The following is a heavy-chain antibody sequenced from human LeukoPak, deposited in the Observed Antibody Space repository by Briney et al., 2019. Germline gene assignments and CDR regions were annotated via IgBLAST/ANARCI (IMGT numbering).Heavy chain of an antibody. CDR1: GFTFSSYA. Sequence: PGXXLRLSCAASGFTFSSYAMSWVRQAPGKGLEWVSAISGSGGSTYYADSVKGRFTIYRDNSKNTLYLQMNSLRAEDTAVYYCAKGLYYYDSSGYYLTGGPFDYWGQGTLVTVSS. CDR2: ISGSGGST. CDR3: AKGLYYYDSSGYYLTGGPFDY. V-gene: IGHV3-23*01. J-gene: IGHJ4*02. D-gene: IGHD3-22*01.